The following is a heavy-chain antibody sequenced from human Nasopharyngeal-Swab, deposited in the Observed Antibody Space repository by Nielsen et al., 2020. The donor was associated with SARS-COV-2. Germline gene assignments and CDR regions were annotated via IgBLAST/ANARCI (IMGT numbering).Heavy chain of an antibody. D-gene: IGHD6-19*01. CDR3: ATSGYSSGWIF. V-gene: IGHV3-21*01. CDR2: IRSSTSYI. CDR1: GFLFRTYT. J-gene: IGHJ4*02. Sequence: LSLTCSASGFLFRTYTMNWVRHAPGKGLEWLSSIRSSTSYIYYADSVKGRFTISRDNAKNSLYLQMNSLRTEDTAVYYCATSGYSSGWIFWGQGTLVTVSS.